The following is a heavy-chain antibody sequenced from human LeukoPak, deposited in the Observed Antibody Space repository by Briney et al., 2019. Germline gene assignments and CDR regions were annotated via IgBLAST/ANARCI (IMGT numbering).Heavy chain of an antibody. Sequence: ASVKVSCKASGYTFTGYYMHWVRQAPGQGLEWMGWINPNSGGTNYAQKFQGRVTMTRDTSISTAYMELSRLRSDDTAVYYCARDSTILRPHNAFDIRGQGTMVTVSS. CDR1: GYTFTGYY. CDR3: ARDSTILRPHNAFDI. J-gene: IGHJ3*02. CDR2: INPNSGGT. D-gene: IGHD5-12*01. V-gene: IGHV1-2*02.